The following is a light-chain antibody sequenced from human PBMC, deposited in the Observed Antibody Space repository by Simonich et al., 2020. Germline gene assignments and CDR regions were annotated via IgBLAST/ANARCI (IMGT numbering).Light chain of an antibody. J-gene: IGLJ3*02. V-gene: IGLV4-69*01. CDR3: QTWGTGLWV. Sequence: QLVLTQSPSASASLGASVKLTCTLSSGHSSSAIAWLQQQPAKGPRYWMKLNSDGSHSKGDGIPDRFSGSSSGAERYLTISSLQSEDEADYYCQTWGTGLWVFGGGTKLTVL. CDR1: SGHSSSA. CDR2: LNSDGSH.